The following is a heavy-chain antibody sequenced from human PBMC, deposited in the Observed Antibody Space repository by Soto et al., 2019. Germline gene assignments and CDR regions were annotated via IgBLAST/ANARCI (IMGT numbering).Heavy chain of an antibody. D-gene: IGHD3-22*01. J-gene: IGHJ3*02. CDR1: IFTFSIYA. V-gene: IGHV3-64D*06. Sequence: LRISCLASIFTFSIYAMHLVRQSPGKGLEYVSSISSNGDSTYYADSVKGRFTISRDNSKNTMYLQMSSLRAEDTAVYYCLKYYYDSSGYSGLNAFDIWGQGTMVTVSS. CDR3: LKYYYDSSGYSGLNAFDI. CDR2: ISSNGDST.